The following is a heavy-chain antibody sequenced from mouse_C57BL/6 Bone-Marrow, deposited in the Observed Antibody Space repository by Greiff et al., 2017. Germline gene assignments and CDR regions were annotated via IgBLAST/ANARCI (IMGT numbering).Heavy chain of an antibody. V-gene: IGHV14-4*01. D-gene: IGHD2-12*01. CDR1: GFNIKDDY. CDR2: IDPENGDT. CDR3: TTPYDPFDY. J-gene: IGHJ2*01. Sequence: VQLQQSGAELVRPGASVKLSCTASGFNIKDDYMHWVKQRPEQGLEWIGWIDPENGDTEYASKFQGKATITADTSANTAYLKLSSLTSEDTAVYYCTTPYDPFDYWGQGTTLSVSA.